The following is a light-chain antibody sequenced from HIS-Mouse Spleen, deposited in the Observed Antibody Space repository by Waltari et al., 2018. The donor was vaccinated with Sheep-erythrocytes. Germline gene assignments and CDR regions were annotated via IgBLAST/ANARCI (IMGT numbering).Light chain of an antibody. Sequence: QSALTQPRSVSGSPGQSVTTSSTGTSSDVGGYNYVSWYQQHPGKAPKLMIYEVSKRPSGVPDRFSGSKSGNTASLTVSGLQAEDEADYYCSSYAGSNNWVFGGGTKLTVL. CDR1: SSDVGGYNY. CDR2: EVS. V-gene: IGLV2-8*01. CDR3: SSYAGSNNWV. J-gene: IGLJ3*02.